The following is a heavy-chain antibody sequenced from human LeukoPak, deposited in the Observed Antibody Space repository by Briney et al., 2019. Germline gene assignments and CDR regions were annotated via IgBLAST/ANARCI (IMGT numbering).Heavy chain of an antibody. D-gene: IGHD3-10*01. CDR1: GFTFSNAW. V-gene: IGHV3-15*01. J-gene: IGHJ5*02. Sequence: GGSLRLSCAAPGFTFSNAWMNWVRQAPGKGLEWVGRIKSKTDGGTTDYAAPVKGRFTISRDDSKNTLYLQMNSLKTVDTAVSYCTTDVEWFGELLYENWFDPWGQGTLVTVSS. CDR2: IKSKTDGGTT. CDR3: TTDVEWFGELLYENWFDP.